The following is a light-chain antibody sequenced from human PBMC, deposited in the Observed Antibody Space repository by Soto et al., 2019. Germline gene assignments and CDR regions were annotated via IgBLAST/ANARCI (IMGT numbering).Light chain of an antibody. CDR2: DVS. Sequence: QPVLTQPASVSGSPGQSITISCTGTSSDVGGYNYVSWYQQHPGKAPKLMIYDVSDRPSGVSNRFSGSKSGNTASLTISGLQAEDEADYYCSSYTSNNTRVFGGGTKVTVL. CDR3: SSYTSNNTRV. J-gene: IGLJ2*01. CDR1: SSDVGGYNY. V-gene: IGLV2-14*01.